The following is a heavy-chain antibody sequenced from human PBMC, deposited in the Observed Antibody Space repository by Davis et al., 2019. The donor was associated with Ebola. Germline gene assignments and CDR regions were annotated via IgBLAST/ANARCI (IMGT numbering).Heavy chain of an antibody. CDR2: INHSGST. D-gene: IGHD3-3*01. J-gene: IGHJ2*01. CDR1: GGSFSGYY. Sequence: MPGGSLRLSCAVYGGSFSGYYWSWIRQPPGKGLEWIGEINHSGSTNYNPSLKSRVTISVDTSKNQFSLKLSSVTAADTTVYYCARGVDFWRGRSWYFDLWGRGTLVTVSS. V-gene: IGHV4-34*01. CDR3: ARGVDFWRGRSWYFDL.